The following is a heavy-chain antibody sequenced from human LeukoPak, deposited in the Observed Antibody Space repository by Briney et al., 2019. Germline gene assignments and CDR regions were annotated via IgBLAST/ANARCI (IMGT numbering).Heavy chain of an antibody. CDR3: AGEYSYGGGGFDY. V-gene: IGHV1-2*02. Sequence: ASVKVSCKASGYTFTGYYMHWVRQAPGQGLEWMGWINPNSGGTNYAQKFQGRVTMTRDTSISTAYMELSRLRSDDTAVYYCAGEYSYGGGGFDYWGQGTLVTVSS. CDR1: GYTFTGYY. CDR2: INPNSGGT. J-gene: IGHJ4*02. D-gene: IGHD5-18*01.